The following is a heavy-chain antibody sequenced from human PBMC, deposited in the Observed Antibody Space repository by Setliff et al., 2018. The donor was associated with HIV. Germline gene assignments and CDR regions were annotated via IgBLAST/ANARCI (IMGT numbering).Heavy chain of an antibody. CDR3: ARAEFYYDLPHYYYFMDV. CDR1: GFSFSSYW. Sequence: HPGGSLRLSCAASGFSFSSYWMSWVRQAPGKGLEWVANIKQDGSQKFYVDSVKGRFTISRDNAKNSVYLQMNSLRVEDTAVYYCARAEFYYDLPHYYYFMDVWGKGTTVTVSS. CDR2: IKQDGSQK. D-gene: IGHD3-22*01. V-gene: IGHV3-7*01. J-gene: IGHJ6*03.